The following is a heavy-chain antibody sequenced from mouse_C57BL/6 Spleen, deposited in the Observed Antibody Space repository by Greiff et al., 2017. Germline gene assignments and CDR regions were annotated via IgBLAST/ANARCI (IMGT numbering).Heavy chain of an antibody. Sequence: QVQLKESGPGILQPSQTLSLTCSFSGFSLSTFGMGVGWIRQPSGKGLEWLAHIWWDDDKYYNPALKSRLTISKDTSKNQVFLKIANVDTADTATYYCARLDYYGSSYFDYWGQGTTLTVSS. CDR3: ARLDYYGSSYFDY. CDR2: IWWDDDK. J-gene: IGHJ2*01. V-gene: IGHV8-8*01. CDR1: GFSLSTFGMG. D-gene: IGHD1-1*01.